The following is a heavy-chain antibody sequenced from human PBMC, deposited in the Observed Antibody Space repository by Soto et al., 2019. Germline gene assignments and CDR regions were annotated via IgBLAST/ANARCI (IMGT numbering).Heavy chain of an antibody. V-gene: IGHV4-34*02. D-gene: IGHD3-10*01. Sequence: QVQLQQWGAGLLRPSETLSLTCAFYGGSFDDFYWSWVRQSPGKGLDWVGEISQDGGTNYSPSLASRASISVDTSKNQFALHLRSVTAADTGLYYCARGQLVWYGDLTPYHRDMDVCGQGTTVSVSS. J-gene: IGHJ6*02. CDR2: ISQDGGT. CDR3: ARGQLVWYGDLTPYHRDMDV. CDR1: GGSFDDFY.